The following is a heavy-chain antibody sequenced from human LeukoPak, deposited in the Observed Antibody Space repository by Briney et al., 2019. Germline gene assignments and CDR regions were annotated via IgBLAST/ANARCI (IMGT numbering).Heavy chain of an antibody. CDR1: GNTLRELP. Sequence: GASVKVSCKLSGNTLRELPIQWVRQAGGKGLEWMAGFDPENAEIVYAQNFQGRVTMTEDTSTNTAYMELTSLTSDDTALYYCATRGSDFWSGFDYWGQGTHVTVSS. V-gene: IGHV1-24*01. D-gene: IGHD3-3*01. CDR2: FDPENAEI. J-gene: IGHJ4*02. CDR3: ATRGSDFWSGFDY.